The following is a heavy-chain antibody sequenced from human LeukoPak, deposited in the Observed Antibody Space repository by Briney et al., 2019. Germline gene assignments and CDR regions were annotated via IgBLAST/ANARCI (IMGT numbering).Heavy chain of an antibody. V-gene: IGHV3-66*01. CDR1: GFTVSSNY. J-gene: IGHJ4*02. CDR2: IYSGGST. CDR3: AREVGGYDSSGYYPD. D-gene: IGHD3-22*01. Sequence: GGSLRLSCAASGFTVSSNYMSWVRQAPGKGLEWVSVIYSGGSTYYADSVKGRFTISRDNSKNTLYLQMNSLRAEDTAVYYCAREVGGYDSSGYYPDWGQGTLVTVSS.